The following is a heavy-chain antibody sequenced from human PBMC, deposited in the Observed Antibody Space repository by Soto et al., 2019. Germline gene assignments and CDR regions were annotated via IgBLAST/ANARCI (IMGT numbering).Heavy chain of an antibody. CDR2: IYSGGST. CDR3: ASGVVGATDAFGI. J-gene: IGHJ3*02. CDR1: GFTVSSNY. Sequence: PVVSRIISCAASGFTVSSNYMSWVRQAPGKGLEWVSVIYSGGSTYYADSVKGRFTISRDNSKNTLYLQMNSLRAEDTAVYYCASGVVGATDAFGIWGQGTMVTVSS. D-gene: IGHD1-26*01. V-gene: IGHV3-53*01.